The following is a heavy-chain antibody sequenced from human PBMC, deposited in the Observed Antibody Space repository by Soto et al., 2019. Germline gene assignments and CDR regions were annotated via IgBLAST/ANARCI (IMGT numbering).Heavy chain of an antibody. CDR3: ARDSIMITFGGVIVRYFDY. Sequence: SETLSLTCTVSGGSISSGGYYWSWIRQHPGKGLEWIGYIYYSGSTYYNPSLKSRVTISVDTSKNQFSLKLSSVTAADTAVYYCARDSIMITFGGVIVRYFDYWGQGTLVTVSS. CDR1: GGSISSGGYY. CDR2: IYYSGST. V-gene: IGHV4-31*03. J-gene: IGHJ4*02. D-gene: IGHD3-16*02.